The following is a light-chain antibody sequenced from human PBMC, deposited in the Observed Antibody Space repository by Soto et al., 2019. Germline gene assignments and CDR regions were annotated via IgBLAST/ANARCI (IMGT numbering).Light chain of an antibody. V-gene: IGKV3-20*01. CDR3: QQYSSSPLT. CDR1: QSVSSNY. Sequence: EIVVTQSPGTLSLSPGEGATLSCRASQSVSSNYLAWYQQKPGQAPRLLIYGASNRATGIPDRFSGSGSGTELTLTISRLEPEDFAVYYCQQYSSSPLTFGGGTKVEIK. J-gene: IGKJ4*01. CDR2: GAS.